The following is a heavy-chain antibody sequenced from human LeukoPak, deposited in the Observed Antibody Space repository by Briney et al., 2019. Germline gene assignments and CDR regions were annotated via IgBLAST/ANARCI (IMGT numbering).Heavy chain of an antibody. CDR3: ARDSYSSGWSFDY. V-gene: IGHV4-38-2*02. CDR2: IYHSGST. D-gene: IGHD6-19*01. J-gene: IGHJ4*02. CDR1: GYSISSGYH. Sequence: PSETLSLTCTVSGYSISSGYHWGWIRQPPGKGLEWIGSIYHSGSTYYNPSLKSRVTISVDTSKNQFSLKLSSVTAADTAVYYCARDSYSSGWSFDYWGQGTLVTVSS.